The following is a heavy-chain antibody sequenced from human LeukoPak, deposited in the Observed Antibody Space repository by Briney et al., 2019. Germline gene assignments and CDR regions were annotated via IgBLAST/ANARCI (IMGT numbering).Heavy chain of an antibody. J-gene: IGHJ3*02. D-gene: IGHD2-2*01. CDR2: IRYDGSNK. CDR1: GFTFSSYG. Sequence: GGSLRLSCAASGFTFSSYGMHWVRQAPGKGLEWVAFIRYDGSNKYYADSVKGRFTISRDNSKNTLYLQMNSLRADDTAVYYCARSSPYICSSTSCYGSLDAFDIWGQGTMVTVSS. V-gene: IGHV3-30*02. CDR3: ARSSPYICSSTSCYGSLDAFDI.